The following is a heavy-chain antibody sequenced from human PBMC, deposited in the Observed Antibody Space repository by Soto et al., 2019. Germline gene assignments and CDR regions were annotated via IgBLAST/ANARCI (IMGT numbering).Heavy chain of an antibody. CDR3: ARADGVVVVAATTTYYYYGMAV. CDR2: IIPIFGTA. Sequence: QVQLVQSGAEVKKPGSSVKVSCKASGGTFSSYAISWVRQAPGQGLEWMGGIIPIFGTANYAQKFQGRVTITADESTSRAYMELSSLRSEDTAVYYCARADGVVVVAATTTYYYYGMAVWGQGTTITVSS. D-gene: IGHD2-15*01. V-gene: IGHV1-69*12. CDR1: GGTFSSYA. J-gene: IGHJ6*02.